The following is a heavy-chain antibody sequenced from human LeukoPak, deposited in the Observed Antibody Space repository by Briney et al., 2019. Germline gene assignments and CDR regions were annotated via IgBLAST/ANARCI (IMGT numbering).Heavy chain of an antibody. D-gene: IGHD1-26*01. CDR1: GFTFSYYW. CDR3: ARDLVDSGSPSPPGF. V-gene: IGHV3-7*01. J-gene: IGHJ4*02. CDR2: INQDGSEK. Sequence: GGSLRLSCAASGFTFSYYWMTWVRQAPGKGLEWVANINQDGSEKYYVDSVKGRFTISRDNAKNSLYLQMNSLRAEDTAVYYCARDLVDSGSPSPPGFWGQGILVTVSS.